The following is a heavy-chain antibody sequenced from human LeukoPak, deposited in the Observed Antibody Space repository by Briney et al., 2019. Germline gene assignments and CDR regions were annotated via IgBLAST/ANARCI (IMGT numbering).Heavy chain of an antibody. CDR3: AKDRRMMSSQYGMGV. V-gene: IGHV3-30*18. CDR2: ISYGGNHE. J-gene: IGHJ6*02. D-gene: IGHD6-6*01. Sequence: GGSLRLSCAASGFTVSSNYMSWVRQAPGKGLEWVAVISYGGNHEVYADSVKGRFTVSRDNSLNTVYLQMNSLRTEDTAVFYCAKDRRMMSSQYGMGVWGQGTTVTVSS. CDR1: GFTVSSNY.